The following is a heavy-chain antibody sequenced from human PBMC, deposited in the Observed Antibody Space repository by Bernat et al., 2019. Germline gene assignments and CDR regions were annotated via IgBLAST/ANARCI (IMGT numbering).Heavy chain of an antibody. V-gene: IGHV3-30*18. J-gene: IGHJ4*02. CDR1: GFTFSSYG. CDR2: ISYDGSNK. Sequence: QVQLVESGGGVVQPGRSLRLSCAASGFTFSSYGMHWVRQAPGKGLEWVAVISYDGSNKYYADSVKGRFTISRDNSKNALYLQMNSLRAEDTAVYYYAKVSAEYGSGSYPFDYWGQGTLVTVSS. CDR3: AKVSAEYGSGSYPFDY. D-gene: IGHD3-10*01.